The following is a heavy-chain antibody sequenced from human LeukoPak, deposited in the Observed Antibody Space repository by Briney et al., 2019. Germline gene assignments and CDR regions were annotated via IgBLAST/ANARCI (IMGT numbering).Heavy chain of an antibody. J-gene: IGHJ6*02. CDR1: GFTFSSYS. CDR2: ISSSSSTI. D-gene: IGHD3-3*01. V-gene: IGHV3-48*01. CDR3: ARNYDFWIPYGMDV. Sequence: GGSLRLSCSASGFTFSSYSMNWVRQAPGKGLEWVSYISSSSSTIYYADSVKGRFTISRDNAKNSLYLQMNSLSTEDTAVYYCARNYDFWIPYGMDVWGQGTTVTVSS.